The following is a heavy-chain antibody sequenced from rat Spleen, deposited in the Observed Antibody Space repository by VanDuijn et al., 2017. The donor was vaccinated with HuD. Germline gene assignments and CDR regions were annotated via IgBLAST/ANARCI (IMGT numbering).Heavy chain of an antibody. Sequence: EVQLVESGGGLVQPGRSLKFSCAASGFTFSDYNMAWVRQAPKKGLEWVATISYDGSSTYYRDSVKGRFTISRHNTQNTLYLQMNSLRSEDTATYYCTTVLQGHGFAYWGQGTLVTVSS. D-gene: IGHD1-1*01. J-gene: IGHJ3*01. V-gene: IGHV5S10*01. CDR3: TTVLQGHGFAY. CDR2: ISYDGSST. CDR1: GFTFSDYN.